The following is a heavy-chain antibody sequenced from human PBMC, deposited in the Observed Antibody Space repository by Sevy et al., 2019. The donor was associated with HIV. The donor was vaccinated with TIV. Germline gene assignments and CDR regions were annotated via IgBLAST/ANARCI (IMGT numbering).Heavy chain of an antibody. CDR3: ARDPPRKTGIAVADYYYYGMDV. CDR1: GYTFTSYG. D-gene: IGHD6-19*01. CDR2: ISAYNGNT. J-gene: IGHJ6*02. Sequence: ASVKVSCKASGYTFTSYGISWVRQAPGQGLEWMGWISAYNGNTNYAQKLQGRVTMTTDTSTSTAYMELRSLRSDDTAVYYCARDPPRKTGIAVADYYYYGMDVWGQGTTVTVSS. V-gene: IGHV1-18*01.